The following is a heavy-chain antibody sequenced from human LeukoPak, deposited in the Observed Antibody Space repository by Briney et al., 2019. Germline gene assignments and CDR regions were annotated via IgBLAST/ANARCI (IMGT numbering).Heavy chain of an antibody. CDR3: VTPLWTYKSGSYYAPYYFDY. J-gene: IGHJ4*02. CDR2: IGNSGTTI. Sequence: PGGSLRLSCAASGFTFSSCEMNWVRQAPGKGLEWVSYIGNSGTTIYYADSVKGRFTVSRDNAKKSLYLQMNSLRAEDTAVYYCVTPLWTYKSGSYYAPYYFDYWGQGTLVTVSS. CDR1: GFTFSSCE. D-gene: IGHD1-26*01. V-gene: IGHV3-48*03.